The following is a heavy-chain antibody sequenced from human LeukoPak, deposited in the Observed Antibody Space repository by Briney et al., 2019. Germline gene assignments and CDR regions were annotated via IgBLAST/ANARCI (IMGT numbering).Heavy chain of an antibody. CDR3: LLLESGFQH. J-gene: IGHJ1*01. CDR2: INHSGST. Sequence: SETLSLTCAVYGGSFSGYYWSWIRQPPGKGLEWIGEINHSGSTNYNPSLKSRVTISVDTSKNQFSLKLSSVTAADTAVYYCLLLESGFQHWGQGTLVTVSS. V-gene: IGHV4-34*01. D-gene: IGHD3-3*01. CDR1: GGSFSGYY.